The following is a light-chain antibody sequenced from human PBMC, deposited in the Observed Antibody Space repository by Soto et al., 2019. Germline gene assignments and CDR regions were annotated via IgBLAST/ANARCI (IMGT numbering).Light chain of an antibody. CDR1: QSISSN. J-gene: IGKJ3*01. Sequence: EIVMTQSPATLSVSPGERATLSCRASQSISSNLAWYQQKPGQAPRLLIFGASTRATGIPARFSGSGSETVFTLTISSLQSEDFAVYYCQQYNNWPFTFDPGTKVDIK. CDR3: QQYNNWPFT. CDR2: GAS. V-gene: IGKV3-15*01.